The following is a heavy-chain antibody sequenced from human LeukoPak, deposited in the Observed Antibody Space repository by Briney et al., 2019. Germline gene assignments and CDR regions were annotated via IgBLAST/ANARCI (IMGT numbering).Heavy chain of an antibody. V-gene: IGHV4-39*07. J-gene: IGHJ4*02. Sequence: SETLSLTCAVSGGSISTSNYYWGWIRQPPGKGLEWIGNIFYSGSTYYSPSLKSRVTISVDTSKNQFSLKLSSVTAADTAVYYCARLSRKGDYWGQGTLVTVSS. CDR1: GGSISTSNYY. CDR3: ARLSRKGDY. CDR2: IFYSGST.